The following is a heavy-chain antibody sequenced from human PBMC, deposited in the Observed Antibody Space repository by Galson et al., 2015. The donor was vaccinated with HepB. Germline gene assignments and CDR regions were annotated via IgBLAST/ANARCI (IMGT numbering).Heavy chain of an antibody. J-gene: IGHJ3*02. V-gene: IGHV1-46*01. CDR2: INPSGGST. CDR3: ARFSARDYGDYGGAFDI. Sequence: SVKVSCKASGYTFTSYYMHWVRQAPGQGLEWMGIINPSGGSTSYAQKFQGRVTMTRDTSTSTVYMELSSLRSEDTAVYYCARFSARDYGDYGGAFDIWGQGTMVTVSS. CDR1: GYTFTSYY. D-gene: IGHD4-17*01.